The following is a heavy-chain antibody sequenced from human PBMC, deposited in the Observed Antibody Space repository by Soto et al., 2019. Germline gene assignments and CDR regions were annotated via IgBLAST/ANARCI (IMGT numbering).Heavy chain of an antibody. CDR1: GYTFTGYY. D-gene: IGHD4-4*01. J-gene: IGHJ4*02. V-gene: IGHV1-2*04. CDR2: INPNSGGT. Sequence: ASVKVSCKASGYTFTGYYMHWVRQAPGQGLEWMGWINPNSGGTNYAQKFQGWVTMTRDTSISTAYMELGRLRSDDTAVYYCARRAVTEAYYFDYWGQGTLVTVSS. CDR3: ARRAVTEAYYFDY.